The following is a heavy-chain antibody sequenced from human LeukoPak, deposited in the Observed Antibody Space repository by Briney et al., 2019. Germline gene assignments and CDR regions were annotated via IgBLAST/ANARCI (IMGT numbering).Heavy chain of an antibody. D-gene: IGHD3-10*01. J-gene: IGHJ4*02. CDR1: GFIFSNYA. CDR2: IGGSGDST. V-gene: IGHV3-23*01. Sequence: GGSLRLSCAASGFIFSNYAMTWVRQAPGKGLEWVSTIGGSGDSTDYADSVKGRFTISRDNSKNTLYLQMNSLRTEDTAVYYCAKRSGVSYGYFDYWGQGTLVTVSS. CDR3: AKRSGVSYGYFDY.